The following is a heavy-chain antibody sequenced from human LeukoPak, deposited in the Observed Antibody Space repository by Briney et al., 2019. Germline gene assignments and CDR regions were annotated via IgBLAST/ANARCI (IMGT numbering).Heavy chain of an antibody. CDR3: ARGVYLGNGYYFDY. J-gene: IGHJ4*02. D-gene: IGHD2-8*01. V-gene: IGHV4-4*07. CDR1: GGSISSYY. CDR2: IYTSGST. Sequence: SETLSLTCTVSGGSISSYYWNWIRQPAGKGLEWIGHIYTSGSTNYNSSLKSRVTMSVDASKNQFSVKLNSVIAADTAMYYCARGVYLGNGYYFDYWGQGTLVTVSS.